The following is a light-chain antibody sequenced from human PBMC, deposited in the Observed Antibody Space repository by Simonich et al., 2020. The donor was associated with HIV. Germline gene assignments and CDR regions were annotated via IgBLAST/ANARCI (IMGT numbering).Light chain of an antibody. CDR1: SSDVGNYNY. CDR3: SSYTSSSTLAV. J-gene: IGLJ7*01. Sequence: QSALTQPASVSGSPGQSITISCTGTSSDVGNYNYVSWYQPHPGKAPKLMIYDVSNRPSGVSNRFAGSKSGNTASLTISGLQAEDEADYYCSSYTSSSTLAVFGGGTQLTVL. CDR2: DVS. V-gene: IGLV2-14*03.